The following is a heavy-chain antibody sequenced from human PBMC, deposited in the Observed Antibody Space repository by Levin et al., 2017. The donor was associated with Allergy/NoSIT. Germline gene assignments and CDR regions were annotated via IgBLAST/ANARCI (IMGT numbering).Heavy chain of an antibody. D-gene: IGHD1-7*01. J-gene: IGHJ3*02. CDR3: ARHKTGTTRAFDI. V-gene: IGHV3-33*01. CDR2: IWYDGSNK. Sequence: LSLTCAASGFTFSSYGMHWVRQAPGKGLEWVAVIWYDGSNKYYADSVKGRFTISRDNSKNTLYLQMNSLRAEDTAVYYCARHKTGTTRAFDIWGQGTMVTVSS. CDR1: GFTFSSYG.